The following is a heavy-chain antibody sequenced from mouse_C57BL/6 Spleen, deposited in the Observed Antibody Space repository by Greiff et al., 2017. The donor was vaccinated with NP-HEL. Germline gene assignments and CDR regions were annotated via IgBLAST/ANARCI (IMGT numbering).Heavy chain of an antibody. J-gene: IGHJ2*01. D-gene: IGHD1-1*01. CDR1: GYAFSSSG. Sequence: VQLQQSGPELVKPGASVKISCKASGYAFSSSGMNWVKQRPGKGLEWIGRIYARDGDTNYNGKFKGKATLTADKSSSTAYMQLSSLTSEDSAVYFCAREGDYYGSTYYFDYWGQGTTLTVSS. CDR3: AREGDYYGSTYYFDY. CDR2: IYARDGDT. V-gene: IGHV1-82*01.